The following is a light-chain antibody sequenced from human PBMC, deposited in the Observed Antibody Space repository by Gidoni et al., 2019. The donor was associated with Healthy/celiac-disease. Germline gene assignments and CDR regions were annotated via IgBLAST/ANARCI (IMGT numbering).Light chain of an antibody. CDR2: GAS. CDR3: KQYGSAPAYT. Sequence: EIVLTQSPFPLSLSPGERATLSCRASQSVSSSYLAWYQQKPGQAPRILIYGASSRATCIPDRFSGSGSGTEFTLTISRLEHEDVAVDYCKQYGSAPAYTFGQGTKLEIK. CDR1: QSVSSSY. J-gene: IGKJ2*01. V-gene: IGKV3-20*01.